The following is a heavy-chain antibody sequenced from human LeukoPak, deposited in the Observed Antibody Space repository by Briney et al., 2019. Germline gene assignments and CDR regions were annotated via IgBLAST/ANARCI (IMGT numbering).Heavy chain of an antibody. J-gene: IGHJ4*02. Sequence: GGSLRLSCAASGFTFSSYAMSWVRQAPGKGLEWVSAISGSGGSTYYADSVKGRFTISRDNSKNTLYLQMNSLRAEDTAVYYCAKVRSTTVTTPYYFDYWGQGTLVTVSS. V-gene: IGHV3-23*01. CDR3: AKVRSTTVTTPYYFDY. CDR2: ISGSGGST. CDR1: GFTFSSYA. D-gene: IGHD4-11*01.